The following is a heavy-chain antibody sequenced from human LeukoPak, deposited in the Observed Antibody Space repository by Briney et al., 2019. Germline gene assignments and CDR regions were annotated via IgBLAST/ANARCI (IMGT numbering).Heavy chain of an antibody. Sequence: GGSLRLSCAASGFTVSSNYMSWVRQAPGKGLEWVSVIYSGGSTYYADSVKGRFTISRDNSKNSLYLQMNSLRAEDTAVYYCARGIPAAIGDYWGQGTLVTVSS. CDR3: ARGIPAAIGDY. D-gene: IGHD2-2*02. CDR1: GFTVSSNY. V-gene: IGHV3-53*01. CDR2: IYSGGST. J-gene: IGHJ4*02.